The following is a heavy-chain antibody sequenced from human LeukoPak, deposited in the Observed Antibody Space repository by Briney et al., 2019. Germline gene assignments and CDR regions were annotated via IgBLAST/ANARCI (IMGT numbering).Heavy chain of an antibody. D-gene: IGHD3-3*01. J-gene: IGHJ4*02. Sequence: RLSCAASGFTXSSYWMSWVRQAPGKGLEWVANIKQDGSEKYYVDSVKGRFTISRDNAKNSLYLQMNSLRAEDTAVYYCARLTNCDYWGQGTLVTVSS. V-gene: IGHV3-7*01. CDR3: ARLTNCDY. CDR2: IKQDGSEK. CDR1: GFTXSSYW.